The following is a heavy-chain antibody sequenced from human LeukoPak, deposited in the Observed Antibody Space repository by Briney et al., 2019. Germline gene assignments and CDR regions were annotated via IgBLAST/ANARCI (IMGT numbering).Heavy chain of an antibody. CDR1: GYTFTSYY. D-gene: IGHD6-19*01. Sequence: ASVKVSCKASGYTFTSYYVHWVRQAPGQGLEWMGIINPSGGSTTYAQKFQGRVTMTGDTSTSTVYMELSSLRSEDTAVYYCARVRFSSGWYIAFDMWGQGTMVTVSS. CDR3: ARVRFSSGWYIAFDM. J-gene: IGHJ3*02. CDR2: INPSGGST. V-gene: IGHV1-46*01.